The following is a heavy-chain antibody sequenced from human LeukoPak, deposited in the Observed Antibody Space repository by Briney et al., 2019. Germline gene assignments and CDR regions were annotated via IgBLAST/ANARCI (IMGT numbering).Heavy chain of an antibody. CDR3: TRLSDY. Sequence: PSETLSLTCSVSGGSISGSHYYWGWVRQPPRKGLEWIGSINYSGSTYYNPSLKSRVTISVDTSKNQFSLNLNSVTAADTAVYYCTRLSDYWGQGTQVTVSS. CDR1: GGSISGSHYY. J-gene: IGHJ4*02. V-gene: IGHV4-39*01. CDR2: INYSGST.